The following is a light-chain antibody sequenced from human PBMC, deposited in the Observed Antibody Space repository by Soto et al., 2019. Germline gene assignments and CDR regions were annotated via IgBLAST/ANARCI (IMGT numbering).Light chain of an antibody. V-gene: IGKV1-5*03. CDR2: KAS. Sequence: DIEMTQSPSTLSASLGDSATITCRASQRISSRLAWYQQKLGKAPKHLIYKASSLASGVTSRFSGSGSGTEFTLTTSSLQPGDVATYYCEQYYRLWTFGQGTKVEIK. CDR3: EQYYRLWT. J-gene: IGKJ1*01. CDR1: QRISSR.